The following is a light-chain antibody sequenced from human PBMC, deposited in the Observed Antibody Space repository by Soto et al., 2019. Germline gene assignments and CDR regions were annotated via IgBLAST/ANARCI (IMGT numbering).Light chain of an antibody. CDR1: QGIRDD. CDR3: LQHGSYPRT. Sequence: DIQMTQSPSSLSASVGDRVTITCRASQGIRDDLAWYQQKPGRAPKRLIYAASTLQSVGPSRFSGSGSGTECTLTISSLNPEDIATYYCLQHGSYPRTFGQGTKVEIK. V-gene: IGKV1-17*01. J-gene: IGKJ1*01. CDR2: AAS.